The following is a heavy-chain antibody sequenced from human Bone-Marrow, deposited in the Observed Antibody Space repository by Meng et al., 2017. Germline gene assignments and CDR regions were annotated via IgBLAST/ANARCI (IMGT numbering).Heavy chain of an antibody. Sequence: QVQRVQSGAEVKKPGASVKVSCKASGYTFTSYDINWVRQATGQGLEWMGWMNPNSGGTNYAQKFQGRVTMTRNTSISTAYMELSSLRSEDTAVYYCARFLNYYDSSGYYWWGQGTLVTVSS. CDR3: ARFLNYYDSSGYYW. J-gene: IGHJ4*02. CDR2: MNPNSGGT. D-gene: IGHD3-22*01. V-gene: IGHV1-8*01. CDR1: GYTFTSYD.